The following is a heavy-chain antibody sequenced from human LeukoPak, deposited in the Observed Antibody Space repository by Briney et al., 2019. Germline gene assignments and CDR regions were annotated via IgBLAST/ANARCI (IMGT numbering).Heavy chain of an antibody. J-gene: IGHJ4*02. Sequence: GGSLRLSCVASGFTFSDYAMTWVRLAPGKGPEWVSTISGSGEYTFYADSVKGRFTISRDNSKNTLYLQMSSLRAEDTAVYYCARRGYSYGQNYYFDYWGQGTLVTVSS. CDR3: ARRGYSYGQNYYFDY. CDR2: ISGSGEYT. V-gene: IGHV3-23*01. D-gene: IGHD5-18*01. CDR1: GFTFSDYA.